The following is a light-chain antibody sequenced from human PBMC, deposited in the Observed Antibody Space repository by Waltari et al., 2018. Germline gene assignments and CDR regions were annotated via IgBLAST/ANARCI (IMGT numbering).Light chain of an antibody. CDR3: QHYLKLPVT. Sequence: EIVLTQSPGTLSLSLGERATVSCRASQSVSRALAWYPQKPGQAPRRLIYGASTRATGIPDMFSGSGSGTDFSLTISRLEPDDFAVYYCQHYLKLPVTFGQGTTVEI. V-gene: IGKV3-20*01. CDR1: QSVSRA. CDR2: GAS. J-gene: IGKJ1*01.